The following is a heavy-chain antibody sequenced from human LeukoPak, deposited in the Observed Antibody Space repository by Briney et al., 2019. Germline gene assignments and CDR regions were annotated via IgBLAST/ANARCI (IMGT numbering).Heavy chain of an antibody. Sequence: SVKVSCKASGGSFTNYAVSWLRQAPGHGLEWMGAIVPMFTTSDYAQKFRDRVTITADESTSTVYMDLRRLTYEDTAIYYCARVKESAPVAAAIPYFFDRWGQGTLVTVSS. CDR1: GGSFTNYA. D-gene: IGHD2-2*01. CDR2: IVPMFTTS. J-gene: IGHJ4*02. CDR3: ARVKESAPVAAAIPYFFDR. V-gene: IGHV1-69*13.